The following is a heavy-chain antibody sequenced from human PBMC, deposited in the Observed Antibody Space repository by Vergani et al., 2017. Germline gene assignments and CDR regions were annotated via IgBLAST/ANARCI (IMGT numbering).Heavy chain of an antibody. CDR2: IYYSGST. CDR3: ARDRIALGEDAFDI. J-gene: IGHJ3*02. CDR1: GGSISSGGYY. V-gene: IGHV4-31*03. Sequence: QVQLQESGPGLVKPSQTLSLTCTVSGGSISSGGYYWSWIRQHPGKGLEWIGYIYYSGSTYYNPSLKSRVTMSVDTSKNQFSLKLTSVTAADTAVYYCARDRIALGEDAFDIWGQGTMVTVSS. D-gene: IGHD3-10*01.